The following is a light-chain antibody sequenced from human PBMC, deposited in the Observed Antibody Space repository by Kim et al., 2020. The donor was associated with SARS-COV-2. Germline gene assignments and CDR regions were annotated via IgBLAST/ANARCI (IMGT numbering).Light chain of an antibody. CDR2: TIN. CDR3: SSWTSTPSTI. V-gene: IGLV2-14*03. J-gene: IGLJ2*01. CDR1: SRDVGAYNY. Sequence: QSALSQPASVSGSPGQSIAISCTGTSRDVGAYNYVSWYQHYPGKAPKLIIYTINVRPSGVSHRFSGSRIGNTAYLAISGLQAEDEADYYCSSWTSTPSTIFGGGPQLTVL.